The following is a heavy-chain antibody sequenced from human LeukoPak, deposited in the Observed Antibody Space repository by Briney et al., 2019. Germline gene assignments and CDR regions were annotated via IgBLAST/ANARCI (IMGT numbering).Heavy chain of an antibody. CDR2: IEADGTST. CDR1: GFTFSTFW. D-gene: IGHD3-10*01. V-gene: IGHV3-74*01. J-gene: IGHJ4*02. Sequence: GGSLRLSCAASGFTFSTFWMHWVRQPPGKGPVWVSRIEADGTSTSYADSVKGRFTISRDNAKDTLYLKMNSLRAEDTAVYYCARGFGSGSLRPFDYWGQGTLVTVTS. CDR3: ARGFGSGSLRPFDY.